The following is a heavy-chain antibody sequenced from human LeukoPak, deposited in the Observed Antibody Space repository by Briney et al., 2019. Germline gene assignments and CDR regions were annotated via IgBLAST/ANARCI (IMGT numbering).Heavy chain of an antibody. CDR3: ARVPDIVVVVAATYSHAFDI. CDR2: INHSGST. D-gene: IGHD2-15*01. V-gene: IGHV4-34*01. CDR1: GGSFSGYY. J-gene: IGHJ3*02. Sequence: SETLSLTCAVYGGSFSGYYWSWIRQPPGKGLEWTGEINHSGSTNYNPSLKSRVTISVDTSKNQFSLKLSSVTAADTAVYYCARVPDIVVVVAATYSHAFDIWGQGTMVTVSS.